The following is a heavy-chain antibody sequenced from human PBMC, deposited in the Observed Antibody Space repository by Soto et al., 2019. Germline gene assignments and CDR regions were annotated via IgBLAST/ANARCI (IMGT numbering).Heavy chain of an antibody. J-gene: IGHJ4*02. CDR3: ARGLYSYGPSFFDY. D-gene: IGHD5-18*01. Sequence: SETLSLTCTVSGGSISSGDYYWSWIRQPPGKGLEWIGYIYYSGSTYYNPSLKSRVTISVDTSKNQFSLKLSSVTAADTAVYYCARGLYSYGPSFFDYWGQGTLVTVSS. V-gene: IGHV4-30-4*01. CDR1: GGSISSGDYY. CDR2: IYYSGST.